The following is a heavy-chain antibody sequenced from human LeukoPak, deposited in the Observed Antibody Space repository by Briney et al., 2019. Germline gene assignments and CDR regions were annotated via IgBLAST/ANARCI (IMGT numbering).Heavy chain of an antibody. CDR3: ACTNYDSSGYYYV. V-gene: IGHV3-23*01. CDR1: GFTFSSYG. J-gene: IGHJ4*02. Sequence: GGSLRLSCAASGFTFSSYGMSWVRQAPGKGLEWVAAISGIGGSTYYADSVKGRFTISRDNSKNTLYLQMNSLRADDTAVYYCACTNYDSSGYYYVWGQGTLVTVSS. D-gene: IGHD3-22*01. CDR2: ISGIGGST.